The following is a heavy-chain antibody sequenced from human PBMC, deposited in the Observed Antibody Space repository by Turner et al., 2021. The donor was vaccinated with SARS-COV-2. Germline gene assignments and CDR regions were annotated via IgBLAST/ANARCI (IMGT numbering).Heavy chain of an antibody. CDR1: GFTFSSYW. Sequence: EVQLVESGGGLVQPGGSLRLSCAASGFTFSSYWMSWVRQAPGKGLEWGANIDQDSSEKYYVGSVKGRFTISRDNAKNSLYLQVDSLRAEDTAVYYCARSELGLFFDYWGQGTLVTVSS. V-gene: IGHV3-7*01. D-gene: IGHD7-27*01. CDR2: IDQDSSEK. CDR3: ARSELGLFFDY. J-gene: IGHJ4*02.